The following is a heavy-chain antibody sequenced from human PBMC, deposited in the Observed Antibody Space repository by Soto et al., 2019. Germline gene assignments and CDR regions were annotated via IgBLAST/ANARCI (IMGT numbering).Heavy chain of an antibody. Sequence: PGGSLRLSCAASGFTFSSYTMSWVRQAPGKGLEWVSAISGSGGSTYYADSVKGRFTISRDNSKNTLYLQMNSLRAEDTAAYSFAKDVAYYDLWSGYPYYYYGMDVWAQGTTVTVSS. J-gene: IGHJ6*02. V-gene: IGHV3-23*01. D-gene: IGHD3-3*01. CDR3: AKDVAYYDLWSGYPYYYYGMDV. CDR2: ISGSGGST. CDR1: GFTFSSYT.